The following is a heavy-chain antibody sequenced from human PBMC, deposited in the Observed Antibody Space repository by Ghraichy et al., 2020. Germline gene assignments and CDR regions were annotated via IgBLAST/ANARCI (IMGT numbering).Heavy chain of an antibody. Sequence: SQTLSLTCTVSGGSISSTSYYWSWIRQPPGKGLDWIGSVYYTGSTHYTPSLRSRVTISADTSKQQFSLKLSSVTAADTAVYYCARDLSRYDFWSGYYRADYYYYGMDVWGHGTTVIVSS. CDR1: GGSISSTSYY. V-gene: IGHV4-39*07. CDR2: VYYTGST. CDR3: ARDLSRYDFWSGYYRADYYYYGMDV. J-gene: IGHJ6*02. D-gene: IGHD3-3*01.